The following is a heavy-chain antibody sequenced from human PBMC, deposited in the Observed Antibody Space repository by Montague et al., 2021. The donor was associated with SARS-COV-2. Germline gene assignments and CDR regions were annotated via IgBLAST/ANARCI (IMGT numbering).Heavy chain of an antibody. Sequence: SETLSLTCAVYGGSFSGYYWSWIRQPPGKGLEWIGEINHSGSTNYNPSLKSRVTISVDTSKNQFSLKLSSVTAADTAVYYCARRGRKLLPVAYTDGGFDIWGQGTMVTVSS. J-gene: IGHJ3*02. D-gene: IGHD3-16*01. CDR3: ARRGRKLLPVAYTDGGFDI. CDR1: GGSFSGYY. CDR2: INHSGST. V-gene: IGHV4-34*01.